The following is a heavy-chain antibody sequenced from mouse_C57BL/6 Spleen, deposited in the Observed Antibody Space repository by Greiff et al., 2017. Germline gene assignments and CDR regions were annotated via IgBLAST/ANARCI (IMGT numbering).Heavy chain of an antibody. CDR3: STAYYSNPHWYFDV. CDR1: GFTFSDYG. Sequence: DVHLVESGGGLVKPGGSLKLSCAASGFTFSDYGMHWVRQAPEKGLEWVAYISSGSSTIYYADTVKGRFTISRDNAKNTLFLQMTSLRSEDTAMYYCSTAYYSNPHWYFDVWGTGTTVTVSS. V-gene: IGHV5-17*01. CDR2: ISSGSSTI. J-gene: IGHJ1*03. D-gene: IGHD2-5*01.